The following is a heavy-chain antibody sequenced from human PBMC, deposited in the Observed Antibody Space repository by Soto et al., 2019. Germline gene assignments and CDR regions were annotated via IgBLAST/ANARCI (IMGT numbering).Heavy chain of an antibody. J-gene: IGHJ5*02. CDR3: ATVATNSYNWLDP. V-gene: IGHV3-74*01. CDR2: INTDGSKT. CDR1: GFTFSTFW. Sequence: GGSLRLSCAASGFTFSTFWMHWVRQAPVKGLVWVSRINTDGSKTTYADSVKGRSTISRDNAKNTVYLQMNSLRAEDTAVYYCATVATNSYNWLDPWGQGTLVTVSS. D-gene: IGHD5-12*01.